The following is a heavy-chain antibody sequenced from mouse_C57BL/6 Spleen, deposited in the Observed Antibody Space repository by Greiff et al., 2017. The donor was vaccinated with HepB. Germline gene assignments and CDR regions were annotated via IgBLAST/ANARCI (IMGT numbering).Heavy chain of an antibody. CDR3: ARDGYYVHYFDY. Sequence: QVQLQQPGAELVKPGASVKMSCKASGYTFTSYWITWVKQRPGQGLEWIGDIYPGSGSTNYNEKFKSKATLTVDTSSSTAYMQLSSLTSEDSAVYYCARDGYYVHYFDYWGQGTTLTVSS. D-gene: IGHD2-3*01. CDR2: IYPGSGST. V-gene: IGHV1-55*01. CDR1: GYTFTSYW. J-gene: IGHJ2*01.